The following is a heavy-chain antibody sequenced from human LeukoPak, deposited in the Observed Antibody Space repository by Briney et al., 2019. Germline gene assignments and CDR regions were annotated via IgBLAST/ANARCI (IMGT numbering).Heavy chain of an antibody. CDR1: GGSFSGYY. D-gene: IGHD3-3*01. CDR2: INHSGST. Sequence: SETLSLTCAVYGGSFSGYYWSWIRQPPGKGLEWIGEINHSGSTNYNPSLKSRVTISVDTSKNQFSLKLSSVTAADTAVYYCARDYDFNYGMDVWGQGTTVTVSS. V-gene: IGHV4-34*01. CDR3: ARDYDFNYGMDV. J-gene: IGHJ6*02.